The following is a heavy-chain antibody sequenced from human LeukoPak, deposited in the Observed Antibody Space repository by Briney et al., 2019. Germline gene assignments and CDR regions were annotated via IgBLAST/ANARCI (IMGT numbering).Heavy chain of an antibody. Sequence: GGSLRLSRAASGFTFSDYYMSWIRQAPGKGLEWVSYISFSGSPTQYADSVKGRFTISRDNAKNSLYLQMNSLRAEDTAVYYCARREWSYMDVWGKGTTVTVSS. D-gene: IGHD3-3*01. J-gene: IGHJ6*03. CDR1: GFTFSDYY. CDR3: ARREWSYMDV. V-gene: IGHV3-11*04. CDR2: ISFSGSPT.